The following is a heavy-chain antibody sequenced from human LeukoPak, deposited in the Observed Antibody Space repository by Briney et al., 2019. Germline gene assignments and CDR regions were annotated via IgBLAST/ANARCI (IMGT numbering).Heavy chain of an antibody. Sequence: PGGSLRLFCAASGFTVSSNYMSWVRQAPGKGLEWVSVIYSGGSTYYADSVKGRFTISRDNSKNTLYLQMNSLRAEDTAVYYCARYDSSGYYYYFDYWGQGTLVTVSS. CDR1: GFTVSSNY. J-gene: IGHJ4*02. V-gene: IGHV3-53*01. D-gene: IGHD3-22*01. CDR2: IYSGGST. CDR3: ARYDSSGYYYYFDY.